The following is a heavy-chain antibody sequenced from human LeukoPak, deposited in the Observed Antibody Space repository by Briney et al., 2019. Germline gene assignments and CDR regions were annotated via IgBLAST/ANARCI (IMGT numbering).Heavy chain of an antibody. CDR2: INHSGST. J-gene: IGHJ4*02. V-gene: IGHV4-34*01. CDR3: ARGEPWYCSSTSFYTGIDC. D-gene: IGHD2-2*02. CDR1: GGSFSGYY. Sequence: SETLSLTCAVYGGSFSGYYWSWIRQPSGKGLEWIGEINHSGSTNYNPSLKSRVTISVDTSKNQFSLKLSSVTAADTAVYYCARGEPWYCSSTSFYTGIDCWGQGTLVTVSS.